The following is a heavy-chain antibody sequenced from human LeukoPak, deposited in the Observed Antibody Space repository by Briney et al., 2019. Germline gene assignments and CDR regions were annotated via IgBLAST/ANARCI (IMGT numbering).Heavy chain of an antibody. V-gene: IGHV1-69*01. Sequence: SVKVSCKASGGTFSSYAINWVRQAPGQGLEWMGGIIPMFGKANYAQKFQGRVTITADESTSTAYMELSSLRSEDTAVYYCARGGYYDSSGYYYYFDYWGQGTLVTVSS. CDR1: GGTFSSYA. J-gene: IGHJ4*02. CDR3: ARGGYYDSSGYYYYFDY. CDR2: IIPMFGKA. D-gene: IGHD3-22*01.